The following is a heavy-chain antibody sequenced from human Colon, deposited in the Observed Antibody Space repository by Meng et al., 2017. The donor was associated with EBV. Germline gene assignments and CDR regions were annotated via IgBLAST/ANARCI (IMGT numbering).Heavy chain of an antibody. V-gene: IGHV3-53*01. CDR3: ARVLLGGWNEGYFEH. D-gene: IGHD1-1*01. Sequence: EVQLAESGWGLIQPGGSLTLSCASSGFVVSTSYMSWVRQAPGKGLEWVSDLYSGGATHYEDSVKGRFTISRDNSKNTLYLQMTNLRVEDTAMYFCARVLLGGWNEGYFEHWGQGALVTVSS. J-gene: IGHJ4*02. CDR2: LYSGGAT. CDR1: GFVVSTSY.